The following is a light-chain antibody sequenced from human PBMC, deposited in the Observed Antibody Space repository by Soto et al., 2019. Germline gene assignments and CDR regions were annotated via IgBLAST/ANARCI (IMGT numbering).Light chain of an antibody. Sequence: QSVLTQPPSVSAAPGQEVTISCSGSSSNIGGNSVSWYQQLPGTAPKHLIYDDNKRPSGIPDRFSGSKSGTSATLGITGFQTGDEADYYCGSWDSSLSAYVFGTGTKVTVL. CDR3: GSWDSSLSAYV. CDR2: DDN. J-gene: IGLJ1*01. V-gene: IGLV1-51*01. CDR1: SSNIGGNS.